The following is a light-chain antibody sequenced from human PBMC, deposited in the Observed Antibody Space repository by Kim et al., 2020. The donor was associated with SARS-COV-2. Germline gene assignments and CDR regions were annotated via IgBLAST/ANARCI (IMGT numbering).Light chain of an antibody. CDR3: QQLNSYPRT. CDR2: AAS. Sequence: DIQLTQSPSFLSASVRDRVTITCRASQDISNYFAWYQQKPGKAPKLLIYAASTLQSGVPSRFSGSGSGTEFTLTISSLQPEDFATYYCQQLNSYPRTFGQETKLEI. CDR1: QDISNY. V-gene: IGKV1-9*01. J-gene: IGKJ2*02.